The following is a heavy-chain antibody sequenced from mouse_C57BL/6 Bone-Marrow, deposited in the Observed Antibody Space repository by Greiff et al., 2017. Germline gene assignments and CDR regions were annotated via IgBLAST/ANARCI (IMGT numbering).Heavy chain of an antibody. CDR3: AEGLRLPFAY. V-gene: IGHV1-66*01. J-gene: IGHJ3*01. CDR2: IYPGSGNT. D-gene: IGHD2-4*01. Sequence: QVQLKQSGPELVKPGASVKISCKSSGYSFTSYYIHWVKQRPGQGLEWIGLIYPGSGNTKYNANFKGKATLTADTSSSTAYMQRSSLTSEDAAVYYCAEGLRLPFAYWGQGTLVTVSA. CDR1: GYSFTSYY.